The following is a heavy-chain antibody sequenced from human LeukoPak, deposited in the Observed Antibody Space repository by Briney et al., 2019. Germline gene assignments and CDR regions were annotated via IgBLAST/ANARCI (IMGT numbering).Heavy chain of an antibody. CDR2: IIPIFGTA. J-gene: IGHJ5*02. CDR1: GGTFSSYA. CDR3: ARGDPGIAAAGTRNEWFDP. V-gene: IGHV1-69*05. Sequence: SVKVSCKASGGTFSSYATSWVRQAPGQGLEWMGGIIPIFGTANYAQKFQGRVTITTDESTSTAYMELSSLRSEDTAVYYCARGDPGIAAAGTRNEWFDPWGQGTLVTVSS. D-gene: IGHD6-13*01.